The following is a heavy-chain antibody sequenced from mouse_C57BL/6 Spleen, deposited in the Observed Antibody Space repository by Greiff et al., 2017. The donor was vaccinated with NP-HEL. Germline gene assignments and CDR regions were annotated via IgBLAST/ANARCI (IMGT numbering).Heavy chain of an antibody. J-gene: IGHJ3*01. Sequence: QVQLQQSGAELVKPGASVKISCKASGYAFSSYWMNWVKQRPGKGLEWIGQIYPGDGDTNYNGKFKGKATLTADKSSSTADMQLSSLTSEDSAVYFCARSGVPAWFAYWGQGTLVTVSA. V-gene: IGHV1-80*01. CDR2: IYPGDGDT. CDR3: ARSGVPAWFAY. CDR1: GYAFSSYW.